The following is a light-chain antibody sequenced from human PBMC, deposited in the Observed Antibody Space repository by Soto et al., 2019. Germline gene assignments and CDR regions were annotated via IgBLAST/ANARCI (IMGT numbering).Light chain of an antibody. CDR1: QSISNH. Sequence: DIQMTQSPSSLSASVEDRVIITGRASQSISNHLNWYKQKPGKAPKLLIYAASSLQSGVPSRFSGSGSGTDFTLTIRNLKPEDFATEYCQQSDSTPTFGQGTKVDIK. V-gene: IGKV1-39*01. J-gene: IGKJ2*01. CDR2: AAS. CDR3: QQSDSTPT.